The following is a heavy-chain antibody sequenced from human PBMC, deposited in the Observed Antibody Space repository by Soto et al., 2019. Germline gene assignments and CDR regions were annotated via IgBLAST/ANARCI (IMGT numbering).Heavy chain of an antibody. D-gene: IGHD3-10*01. CDR3: AKNYGNAFES. CDR2: IYYSGST. V-gene: IGHV4-59*01. J-gene: IGHJ3*02. CDR1: GCSISSYY. Sequence: SETLSVTCTVSGCSISSYYWNWIRQPPGKGLEWIGYIYYSGSTNYNPSLKSRVTISVDTSKNQFSLKLSSVTAADTAGEYCAKNYGNAFESWGQVTMVTVSS.